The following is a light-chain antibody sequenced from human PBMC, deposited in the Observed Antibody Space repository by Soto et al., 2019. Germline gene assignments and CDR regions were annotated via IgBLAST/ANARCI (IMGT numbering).Light chain of an antibody. CDR2: GAS. CDR3: QQYGSSPRT. J-gene: IGKJ1*01. Sequence: EIVMTQSPVTLSVSPGERATLSCRASQFVSSNLAWYQQKPGQAPRLLIYGASSRATGIPDRFSGSGSGTDFTLTISRLEPEDFAVYYCQQYGSSPRTFGQGTKVDI. CDR1: QFVSSN. V-gene: IGKV3-20*01.